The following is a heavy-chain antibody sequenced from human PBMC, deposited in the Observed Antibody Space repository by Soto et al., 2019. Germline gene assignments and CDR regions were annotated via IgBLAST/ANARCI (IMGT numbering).Heavy chain of an antibody. CDR2: IYYSGST. D-gene: IGHD6-19*01. V-gene: IGHV4-59*01. CDR1: GGSISSYY. CDR3: ARVGYSSGWYPNGGFDY. J-gene: IGHJ4*02. Sequence: SETLSLTCTVSGGSISSYYWSWIRQPPGKGLEWIGYIYYSGSTNYNPSLKSRVTISVDTSKNQFSLKLSSVTAADTAVYYCARVGYSSGWYPNGGFDYWGQGTLVTVSS.